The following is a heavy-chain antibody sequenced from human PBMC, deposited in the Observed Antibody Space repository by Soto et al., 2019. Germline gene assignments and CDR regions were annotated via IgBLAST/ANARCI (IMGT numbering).Heavy chain of an antibody. V-gene: IGHV4-31*03. CDR2: SYYSGST. D-gene: IGHD4-17*01. CDR3: VATTVTTISLDY. CDR1: GGSISNDNYY. J-gene: IGHJ4*02. Sequence: QVQLRESGPGLVKPSQTLSLTCTVSGGSISNDNYYWTWIRQHPGKGLEWIGYSYYSGSTYYNPSHKSRFSISVDTAKNQFSLKLSSVTAADTAVYYCVATTVTTISLDYWGQGTLVTVSS.